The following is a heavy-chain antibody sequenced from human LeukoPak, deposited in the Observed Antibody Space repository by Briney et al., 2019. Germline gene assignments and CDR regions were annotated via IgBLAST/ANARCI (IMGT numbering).Heavy chain of an antibody. CDR3: ARDRPRDGYNYNYFDY. CDR2: IIPIFGTA. Sequence: SVKVSCKASAGTFSNYAISRVRQAPGQALEWMGGIIPIFGTASYAKKFQGRVTITTEESTSTASMEPSSLRSEDTAVYYCARDRPRDGYNYNYFDYWGQGTLVTVSS. D-gene: IGHD5-24*01. J-gene: IGHJ4*02. CDR1: AGTFSNYA. V-gene: IGHV1-69*05.